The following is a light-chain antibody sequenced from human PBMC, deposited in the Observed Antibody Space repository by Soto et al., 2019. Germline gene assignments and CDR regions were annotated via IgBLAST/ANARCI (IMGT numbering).Light chain of an antibody. CDR2: YNS. CDR1: NIGTKS. CDR3: QVWDSSSDQFM. V-gene: IGLV3-21*04. Sequence: SYVLTQPPSVSVAPGKTASITCGGNNIGTKSVHWYQQKPGQAPVLVIYYNSDRPSGIPERFSGSNSGNTAILTISRVEAGDEADYYCQVWDSSSDQFMFGGGAKLTVL. J-gene: IGLJ3*02.